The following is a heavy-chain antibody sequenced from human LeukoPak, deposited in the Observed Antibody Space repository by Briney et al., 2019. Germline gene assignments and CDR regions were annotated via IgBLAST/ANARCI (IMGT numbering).Heavy chain of an antibody. V-gene: IGHV1-18*01. Sequence: GASVKVSCKASGYTFTSYGISWVRQAPGQGLEWMGWISTYNVNTNYVQKFQGRVTMTTDTSTSTAYMELRSLRADDTAVYYCAXDRXPNIAAAGTKGQDAFDIWGQGTMVTVSS. CDR2: ISTYNVNT. CDR3: AXDRXPNIAAAGTKGQDAFDI. J-gene: IGHJ3*02. D-gene: IGHD6-13*01. CDR1: GYTFTSYG.